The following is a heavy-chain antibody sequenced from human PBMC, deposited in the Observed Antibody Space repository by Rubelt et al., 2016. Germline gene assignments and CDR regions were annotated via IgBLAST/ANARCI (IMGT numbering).Heavy chain of an antibody. CDR1: GYTFTSYA. CDR3: ARCLDDFGAT. J-gene: IGHJ4*02. V-gene: IGHV1-18*01. Sequence: QVRLVQSGAEVKKPGASVRVSCKASGYTFTSYAITWVRQAPGQGLEWMGWISPYKGNTNYAPKLHGRVTRTTDTSTNAAYMGLSSLGSDDAGVYYCARCLDDFGATWGQGTLVTVSS. CDR2: ISPYKGNT. D-gene: IGHD2-15*01.